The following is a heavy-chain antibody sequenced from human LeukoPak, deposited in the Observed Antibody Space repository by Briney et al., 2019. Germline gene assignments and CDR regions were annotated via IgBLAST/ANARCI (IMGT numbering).Heavy chain of an antibody. CDR3: ARSGSDAFDV. CDR1: GYTFTGYY. CDR2: IYPNSGDT. Sequence: ASVKVSCKASGYTFTGYYMHWVRQAPGQGLEGMGWIYPNSGDTKYAQKFQGRVTVTRDTSISTAFMEVGRLTSDDTAVYYCARSGSDAFDVWGQGTMVTVSS. D-gene: IGHD1-26*01. V-gene: IGHV1-2*02. J-gene: IGHJ3*01.